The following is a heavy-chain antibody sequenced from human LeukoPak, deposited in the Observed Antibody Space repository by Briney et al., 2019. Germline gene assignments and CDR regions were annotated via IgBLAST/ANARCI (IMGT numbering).Heavy chain of an antibody. CDR3: ARANSGWQQRSVLYYYYYMDV. V-gene: IGHV4-61*02. J-gene: IGHJ6*03. Sequence: PSETLSLTCTVSGGSISSSSYYWNWARQPAGKGLEWIGRINTSGSTNYNPSLKSRVTMSVDTSKNQFSLKLSSVTAADTAEYYCARANSGWQQRSVLYYYYYMDVWGKGTTVTISS. CDR2: INTSGST. CDR1: GGSISSSSYY. D-gene: IGHD6-13*01.